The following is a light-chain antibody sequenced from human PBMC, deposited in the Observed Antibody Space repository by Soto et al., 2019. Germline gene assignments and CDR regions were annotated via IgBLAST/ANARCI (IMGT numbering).Light chain of an antibody. CDR1: SSNIGSNH. CDR3: AAWDDSRSGVV. V-gene: IGLV1-44*01. J-gene: IGLJ2*01. Sequence: QPVLTQSPSASGTPGQRVIIACSGSSSNIGSNHVNWYRHLPGAAPKLLIFRSDQRPSGVPDRFSGSKSGTIASLAISGLQSGDEADYYCAAWDDSRSGVVCGGGTKLTVL. CDR2: RSD.